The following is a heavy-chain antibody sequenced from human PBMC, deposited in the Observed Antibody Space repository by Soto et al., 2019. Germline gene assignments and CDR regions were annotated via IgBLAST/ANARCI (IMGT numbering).Heavy chain of an antibody. Sequence: ASVKVSCKTSGYFFNDYHMHWVRKAPGQGLEWMGWINPKNGDTNYAQKFQDRVTMTRDTSISTVYIELSRLTSDDTAVYYCAREAGGSNTAEVSLDPWRHGHLTTVSS. J-gene: IGHJ5*02. D-gene: IGHD2-2*01. CDR1: GYFFNDYH. V-gene: IGHV1-2*02. CDR2: INPKNGDT. CDR3: AREAGGSNTAEVSLDP.